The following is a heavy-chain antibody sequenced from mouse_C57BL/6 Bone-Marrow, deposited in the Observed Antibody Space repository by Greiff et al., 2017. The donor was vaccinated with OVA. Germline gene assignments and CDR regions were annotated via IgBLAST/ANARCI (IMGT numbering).Heavy chain of an antibody. CDR3: ASPIYYDYAWYFDV. D-gene: IGHD2-4*01. J-gene: IGHJ1*03. CDR2: IDPEDGET. Sequence: EVQLQQSGAELVKPGASVQLSCTASGFNIKDYYMHWVKQRTEQGLEWIGRIDPEDGETKYAPKFQGKATITADTSSNTAYLQLSSLTSEDTAVYYCASPIYYDYAWYFDVWGTGTTVTVSS. V-gene: IGHV14-2*01. CDR1: GFNIKDYY.